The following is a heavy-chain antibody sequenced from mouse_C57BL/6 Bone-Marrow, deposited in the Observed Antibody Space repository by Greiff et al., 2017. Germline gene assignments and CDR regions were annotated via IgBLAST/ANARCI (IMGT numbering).Heavy chain of an antibody. J-gene: IGHJ1*03. CDR1: GFTFSDYG. CDR3: ARSPPRHRSSYGWYFDV. V-gene: IGHV5-17*01. Sequence: EVMLVESGGGLVKPGGSLKLSCAASGFTFSDYGMHWVRQAPEKGLEWVAYISSGSSTIYYADTVKGRFTISRDNAKNTLFLQMTSLRSEDTAMYYCARSPPRHRSSYGWYFDVWGTGTTVTVSS. D-gene: IGHD1-1*01. CDR2: ISSGSSTI.